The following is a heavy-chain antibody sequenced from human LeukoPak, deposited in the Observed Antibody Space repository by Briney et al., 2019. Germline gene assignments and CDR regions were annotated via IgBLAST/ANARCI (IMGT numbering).Heavy chain of an antibody. D-gene: IGHD4-17*01. V-gene: IGHV5-51*01. CDR1: GYSFTSYC. CDR2: IYPGDSDT. CDR3: ARQRRSDYGVRGAFDI. J-gene: IGHJ3*02. Sequence: GESLKISCKGSGYSFTSYCIGWVRQMPGKGLEWMGIIYPGDSDTRYSPSFQGQVTISADKSISTAYLQWSSLKASDTAMYYCARQRRSDYGVRGAFDIWGQGTMVTVSS.